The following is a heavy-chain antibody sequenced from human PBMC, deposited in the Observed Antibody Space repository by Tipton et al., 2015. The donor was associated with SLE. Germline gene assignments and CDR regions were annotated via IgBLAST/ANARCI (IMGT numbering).Heavy chain of an antibody. Sequence: SLRLSCAASGFTFSSYGMHWDRQAPGKGLEWAAVIWYDGSNKYYADSVKGRFTISRDNSKNTLYLQMNSLRAEDTAVYYCARDVGEWELWFDPWGQGTLVTVSS. V-gene: IGHV3-33*01. D-gene: IGHD1-26*01. CDR3: ARDVGEWELWFDP. CDR1: GFTFSSYG. J-gene: IGHJ5*02. CDR2: IWYDGSNK.